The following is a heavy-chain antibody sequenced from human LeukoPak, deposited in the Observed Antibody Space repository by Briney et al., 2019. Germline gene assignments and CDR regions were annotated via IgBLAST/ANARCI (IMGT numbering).Heavy chain of an antibody. Sequence: ASVKVSCKASGYTFTSYDINWVRQASGHGLEWMGMINPSSGSTTYAQKFQGRVTMTADTSTSTVSLGLSSLRSEDTAVYYCARDSKRLLPGYFVFHWFDPWGQGTLVTVSS. V-gene: IGHV1-46*01. CDR3: ARDSKRLLPGYFVFHWFDP. CDR1: GYTFTSYD. D-gene: IGHD3-9*01. J-gene: IGHJ5*02. CDR2: INPSSGST.